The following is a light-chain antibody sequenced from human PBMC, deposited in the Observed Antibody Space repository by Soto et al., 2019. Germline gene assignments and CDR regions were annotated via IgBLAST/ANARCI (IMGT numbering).Light chain of an antibody. V-gene: IGLV2-14*01. Sequence: QSVLTQPASVSGSPGQSITISCTGTSSDVGGYNYVSWYQQHPGKAPKLMIYDVSNRPSGVSNRFSGSKSGNTASLTISGLHAEHEADYYCSSYTSSSTQVFGGGTKVTVL. J-gene: IGLJ2*01. CDR3: SSYTSSSTQV. CDR1: SSDVGGYNY. CDR2: DVS.